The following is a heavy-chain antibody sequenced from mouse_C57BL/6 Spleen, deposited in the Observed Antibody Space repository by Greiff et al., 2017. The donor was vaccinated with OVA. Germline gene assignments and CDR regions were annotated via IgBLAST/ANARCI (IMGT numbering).Heavy chain of an antibody. D-gene: IGHD2-3*01. J-gene: IGHJ4*01. Sequence: DVMLVESGGGLVKPGGSLKLSCAASGFTFSDYGMHWVRQAPEKGLEWVAYISSGSSTIYYADTVKGRFTISRDNAKNTLFLQMTSLRSEDTAMYYCARSGWLLRLDYWGQGTSVTVSS. V-gene: IGHV5-17*01. CDR3: ARSGWLLRLDY. CDR1: GFTFSDYG. CDR2: ISSGSSTI.